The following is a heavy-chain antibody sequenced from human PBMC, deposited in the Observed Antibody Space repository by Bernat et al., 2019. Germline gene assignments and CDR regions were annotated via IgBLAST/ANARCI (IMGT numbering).Heavy chain of an antibody. CDR1: GFTFTTYG. Sequence: QVQLVESGGGVVQPGTSLTLSCATLGFTFTTYGIHWVRQAPGKGLEWVAVIWSDGNNKYYVDSVKGRFTISRDNSESTVYLQMNSLRAEDTAVYYCARDNDGSSHYDQFDYWGQGTLVTVSS. V-gene: IGHV3-33*01. J-gene: IGHJ4*02. D-gene: IGHD3-22*01. CDR3: ARDNDGSSHYDQFDY. CDR2: IWSDGNNK.